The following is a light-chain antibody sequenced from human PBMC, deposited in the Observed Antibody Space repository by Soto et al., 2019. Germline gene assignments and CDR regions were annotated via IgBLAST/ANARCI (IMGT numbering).Light chain of an antibody. CDR3: QQYGSPPIT. Sequence: TQSPSSLSASVGDRVTITFGASQSISSYLNWYQQQPGQPPRLLMSGTSNRATGTPDRFSGSGSGTDFTLTISRLEPEDFAVYYCQQYGSPPITFGQGTRLEIK. V-gene: IGKV3-20*01. CDR1: QSISSY. CDR2: GTS. J-gene: IGKJ5*01.